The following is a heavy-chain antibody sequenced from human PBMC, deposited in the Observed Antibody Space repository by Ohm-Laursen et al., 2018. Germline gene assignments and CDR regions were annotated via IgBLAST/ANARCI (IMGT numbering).Heavy chain of an antibody. CDR2: INHSGST. J-gene: IGHJ4*02. D-gene: IGHD2-21*02. V-gene: IGHV4-34*01. Sequence: TLSLTWAVYGGSFSGYYWNWVRQPPGKGLEWIGEINHSGSTNYNPSLKSRVTISVDASKNQFSLNLSSVTAADTAVYYCARGRWVTPFDYWGQGALVTVSS. CDR1: GGSFSGYY. CDR3: ARGRWVTPFDY.